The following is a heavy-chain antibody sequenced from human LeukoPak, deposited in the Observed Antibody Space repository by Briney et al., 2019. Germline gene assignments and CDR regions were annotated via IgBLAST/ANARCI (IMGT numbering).Heavy chain of an antibody. Sequence: ASVRVSCKTSGYTFSNYGVSWVRQAPGQGLEWMGWISAYNNNTNYAQKFQGRLTMTTDTSTSTAYMELRSLRSDDTAVYYCARGARISSSWYSSVWGQGTLITVS. CDR1: GYTFSNYG. CDR2: ISAYNNNT. V-gene: IGHV1-18*01. D-gene: IGHD2-2*01. J-gene: IGHJ4*02. CDR3: ARGARISSSWYSSV.